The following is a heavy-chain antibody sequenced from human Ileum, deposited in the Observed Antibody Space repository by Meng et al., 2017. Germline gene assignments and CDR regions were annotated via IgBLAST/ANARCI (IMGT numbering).Heavy chain of an antibody. V-gene: IGHV4-34*01. J-gene: IGHJ2*01. CDR1: GGSFSGYD. CDR2: IHHSGST. Sequence: QVQLQQWGAGLWKPAETLSRTCAVYGGSFSGYDWTWIRQPPGKGLEWIGEIHHSGSTNYNPSLKSRVTMSIDTSKIQFSLELSSVTAADAAVYYCARYGGSGSYWHFDPWGRGTLVTVSS. D-gene: IGHD3-10*01. CDR3: ARYGGSGSYWHFDP.